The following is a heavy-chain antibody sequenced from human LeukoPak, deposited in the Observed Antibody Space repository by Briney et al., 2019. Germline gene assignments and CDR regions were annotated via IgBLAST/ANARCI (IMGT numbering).Heavy chain of an antibody. CDR1: GFTFSSYA. D-gene: IGHD4-23*01. CDR2: ISSNGGST. V-gene: IGHV3-64*01. CDR3: ARVRLRWRYFDL. J-gene: IGHJ2*01. Sequence: PAGGSLRLSCAASGFTFSSYAMHWVRQAPGKGLEYVSAISSNGGSTYYANSVKGRFTISRDNSKNTLYLQMGSLRAEDMAVYYCARVRLRWRYFDLWGRGTLVTVSS.